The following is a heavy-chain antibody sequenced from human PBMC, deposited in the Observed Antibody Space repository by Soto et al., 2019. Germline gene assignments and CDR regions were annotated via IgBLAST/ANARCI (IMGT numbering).Heavy chain of an antibody. CDR2: IIPIFGTA. CDR1: GGTFSSYA. V-gene: IGHV1-69*13. Sequence: GASVKVSCKASGGTFSSYAISWVRQAPGQGLEWMGGIIPIFGTANYAQKFQGRVTITADESTSTAYMELSSLRSEDTAVYYCARRGYYGSGSRMTYYYCGMDVWGQGTTVTVSS. CDR3: ARRGYYGSGSRMTYYYCGMDV. J-gene: IGHJ6*02. D-gene: IGHD3-10*01.